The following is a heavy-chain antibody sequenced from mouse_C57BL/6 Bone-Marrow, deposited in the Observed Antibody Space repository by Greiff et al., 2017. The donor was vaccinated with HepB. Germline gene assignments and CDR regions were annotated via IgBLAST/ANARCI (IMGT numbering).Heavy chain of an antibody. J-gene: IGHJ4*01. Sequence: VKLVVFGGGLVQPGGSMKLSCVAYGFTFSNYLMNWVRQSPEKGLEWFAQIRLESDNYATHYAASAKGRFTIARDDSKSSVYLQMNNLRAEDTGIYYCTGVSRYYYAMDYWGKGTSVTVSS. CDR3: TGVSRYYYAMDY. D-gene: IGHD2-2*01. CDR1: GFTFSNYL. CDR2: IRLESDNYAT. V-gene: IGHV6-3*01.